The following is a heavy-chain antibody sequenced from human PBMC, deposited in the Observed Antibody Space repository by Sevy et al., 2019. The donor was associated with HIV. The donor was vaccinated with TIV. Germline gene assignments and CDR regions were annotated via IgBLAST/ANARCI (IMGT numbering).Heavy chain of an antibody. Sequence: SETLSLTCTVSGGSISSGDYYWSWIHQPPGKGLEWIGYIYYSGSTYYNPSLKSRVTISVDTSKNQFSLKLSSVTAADTAVYYCARDRLELSGSGSSQYYYYYYGMDVWGQGTTVTVSS. D-gene: IGHD3-10*01. CDR2: IYYSGST. V-gene: IGHV4-30-4*01. CDR3: ARDRLELSGSGSSQYYYYYYGMDV. CDR1: GGSISSGDYY. J-gene: IGHJ6*02.